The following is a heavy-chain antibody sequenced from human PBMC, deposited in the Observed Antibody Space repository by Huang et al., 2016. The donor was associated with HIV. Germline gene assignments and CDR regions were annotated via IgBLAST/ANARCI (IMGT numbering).Heavy chain of an antibody. V-gene: IGHV4-39*01. CDR3: ARLPGSITMIRGVITDPY. CDR1: GGSIRSDNYY. CDR2: IYYSGAT. J-gene: IGHJ4*02. D-gene: IGHD3-10*01. Sequence: QLQLQESGPGLVKPSETLSLTCTVSGGSIRSDNYYWGWIRQPPGKGLEWIGSIYYSGATYYNPSLKGRVTITVETSKNQFSLKMRSVTAADTAVYYCARLPGSITMIRGVITDPYWGQGTLVTVSS.